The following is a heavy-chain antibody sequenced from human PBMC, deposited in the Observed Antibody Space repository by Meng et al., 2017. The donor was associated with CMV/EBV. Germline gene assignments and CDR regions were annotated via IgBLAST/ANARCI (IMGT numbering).Heavy chain of an antibody. CDR1: GFTFDDYG. Sequence: GGSLRLSCAASGFTFDDYGMSWVRQAPGKGLEWVSGINWNGGSTGYADSVKGRFTISRDNAKNSLYLQMNSLRAEDTALYYCARAECSSTSCYSFDYWGQGTLVNVSS. J-gene: IGHJ4*02. CDR3: ARAECSSTSCYSFDY. D-gene: IGHD2-2*02. CDR2: INWNGGST. V-gene: IGHV3-20*04.